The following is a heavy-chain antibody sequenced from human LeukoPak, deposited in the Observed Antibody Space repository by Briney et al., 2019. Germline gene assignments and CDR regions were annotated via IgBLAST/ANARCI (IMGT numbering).Heavy chain of an antibody. V-gene: IGHV3-23*01. Sequence: GGSLRLSCAASGFTFSTYAMTWVRQAPGKGPEWVSTIRGDGDRTYYADSVKGRFIISRDNSKNKLYLQLSTLRAEDTAVYYCAKDQADGYTNYGDYWGQGTLVTVSS. D-gene: IGHD5-24*01. CDR3: AKDQADGYTNYGDY. CDR2: IRGDGDRT. CDR1: GFTFSTYA. J-gene: IGHJ4*02.